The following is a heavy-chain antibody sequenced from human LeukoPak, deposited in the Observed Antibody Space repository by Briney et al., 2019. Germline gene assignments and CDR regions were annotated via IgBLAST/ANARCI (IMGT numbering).Heavy chain of an antibody. CDR3: ARDCWDYGSGSYCGIDY. Sequence: GGSLRLSCAASGFTLSSYSMNWVRQAQGKGVEWVSSISRSSSDIYYADSVKGGFTISRDKAKNSLYLKKNRLRAEDTAVYYCARDCWDYGSGSYCGIDYWGQGTLVTVSS. V-gene: IGHV3-21*01. D-gene: IGHD3-10*01. J-gene: IGHJ4*02. CDR2: ISRSSSDI. CDR1: GFTLSSYS.